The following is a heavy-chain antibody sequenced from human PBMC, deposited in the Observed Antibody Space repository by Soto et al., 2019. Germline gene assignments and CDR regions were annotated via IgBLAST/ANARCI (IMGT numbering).Heavy chain of an antibody. CDR2: INPKSGGT. Sequence: VSSVKVSCKASGYSFTDYHIHWVRQAPGQGLEWLGRINPKSGGTSTAQKFQGWVTMTTDTSISTASMELTRLTSDDTAIYYCARGDSTDCSNGVCSFFYNHDMDVWCQ. D-gene: IGHD2-8*01. V-gene: IGHV1-2*04. J-gene: IGHJ6*02. CDR3: ARGDSTDCSNGVCSFFYNHDMDV. CDR1: GYSFTDYH.